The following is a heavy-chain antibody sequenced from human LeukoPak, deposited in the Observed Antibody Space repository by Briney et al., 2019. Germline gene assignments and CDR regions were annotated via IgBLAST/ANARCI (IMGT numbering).Heavy chain of an antibody. D-gene: IGHD2-2*03. CDR3: ARVGYCSSTSCYEIDP. V-gene: IGHV1-69*04. Sequence: SVKVSCKASGGTFSSYAISWVRQAPGQGLEWMGRIIPILGIANYAQKLQGRVTMTTDTSTSTAYMELRSLRSDDTAVYYCARVGYCSSTSCYEIDPWGQGTLVTVSS. J-gene: IGHJ5*02. CDR1: GGTFSSYA. CDR2: IIPILGIA.